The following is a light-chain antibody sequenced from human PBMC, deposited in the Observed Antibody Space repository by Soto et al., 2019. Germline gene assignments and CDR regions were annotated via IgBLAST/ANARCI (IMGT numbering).Light chain of an antibody. CDR3: QQYGSSPRT. V-gene: IGKV3-20*01. CDR2: AAS. J-gene: IGKJ1*01. Sequence: EIVLAASPDPLSLSPGESATLSCSASQSVRSSYLAWYQQTPGQTPRLLIYAASSRATGIPDRFSGSGSGTDFSLTISRLEAEDFAVYYCQQYGSSPRTFGQGTKVDIK. CDR1: QSVRSSY.